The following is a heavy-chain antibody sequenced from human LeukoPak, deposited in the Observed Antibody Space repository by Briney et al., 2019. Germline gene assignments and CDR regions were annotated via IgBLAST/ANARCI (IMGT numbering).Heavy chain of an antibody. CDR3: ARAVGYSYGYSDY. CDR1: GFTFSSYA. D-gene: IGHD5-18*01. J-gene: IGHJ4*02. CDR2: ISYDGSNK. Sequence: PGGSLRLSCAASGFTFSSYAMHWVRQAPGKGLEWVAVISYDGSNKYYADSVKGQFTISRDNSKNTLYLQMNSLRAEDTAVYYCARAVGYSYGYSDYWGQGTLVTVSS. V-gene: IGHV3-30*04.